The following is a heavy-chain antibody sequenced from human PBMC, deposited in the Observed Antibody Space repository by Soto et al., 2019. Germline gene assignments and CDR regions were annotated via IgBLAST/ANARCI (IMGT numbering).Heavy chain of an antibody. J-gene: IGHJ4*02. D-gene: IGHD3-3*01. CDR1: GFTFSNAW. Sequence: EVQLVESGGGLVKPGGSLRLSCAASGFTFSNAWMSWVRQAPGKGLEWVGRIKSKNDGGTTDYAAPVKGRFTISRDDSKNQVHLQINSLKTEDTAVYYCTPGSGYYFNNFEYWGQGTLVTLSS. V-gene: IGHV3-15*01. CDR2: IKSKNDGGTT. CDR3: TPGSGYYFNNFEY.